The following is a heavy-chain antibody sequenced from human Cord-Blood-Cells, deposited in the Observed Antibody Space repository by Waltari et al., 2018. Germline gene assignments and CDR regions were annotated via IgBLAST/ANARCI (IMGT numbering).Heavy chain of an antibody. CDR3: ARTEGLRDAPNVDANAFDI. J-gene: IGHJ3*02. Sequence: QVQLVQSGAEVKKPGASVKVSCKASGYTFTGYYMHWVRQAPGQGLEGMGWSNPTSGGTNDAQKFQGRVTMTRDTSISTAYMERSRLRSDDTAVYYCARTEGLRDAPNVDANAFDIWGQGTMVTVSS. D-gene: IGHD3-3*01. CDR2: SNPTSGGT. CDR1: GYTFTGYY. V-gene: IGHV1-2*02.